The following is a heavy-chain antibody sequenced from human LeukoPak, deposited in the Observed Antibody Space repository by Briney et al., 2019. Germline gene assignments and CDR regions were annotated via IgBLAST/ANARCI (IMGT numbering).Heavy chain of an antibody. D-gene: IGHD1-7*01. V-gene: IGHV1-69*13. J-gene: IGHJ4*02. CDR2: IIPIFGTA. CDR1: GGTFSSYA. Sequence: SVKVSCKASGGTFSSYAISWVRQAPGQGLEWMGGIIPIFGTANYAQKFQGRVTITADESTSTAYMELSSLRSEDTAVYYCARDGNYPRLFDYWGQGTLVTVSS. CDR3: ARDGNYPRLFDY.